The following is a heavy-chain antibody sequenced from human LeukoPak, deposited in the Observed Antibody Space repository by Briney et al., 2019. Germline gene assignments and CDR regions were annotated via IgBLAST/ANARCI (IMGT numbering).Heavy chain of an antibody. D-gene: IGHD5-18*01. CDR3: ARGYNYGFDY. CDR1: GDSVSTNSAA. V-gene: IGHV6-1*01. Sequence: SQTLSLTCAISGDSVSTNSAACNWIRQSPSRGLEWLGRAYYRSKWYNSYAVSVKSRITINPDTSKNQFSLQLNSVTPEDTAVYYCARGYNYGFDYWGQGTLVTVSS. J-gene: IGHJ4*02. CDR2: AYYRSKWYN.